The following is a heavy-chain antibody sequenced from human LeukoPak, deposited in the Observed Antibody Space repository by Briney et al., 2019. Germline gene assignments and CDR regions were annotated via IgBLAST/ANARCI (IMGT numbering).Heavy chain of an antibody. CDR3: AKGPGPEENY. J-gene: IGHJ4*02. Sequence: GGSLRLSCAASGFTFSSYGMPWVRKAPGKGLEWVAVISYDGSNKYYADSVKGRFTISRDNSKNTLYLQMNSLRAEDTAVYYCAKGPGPEENYWGQGTLVTVSS. V-gene: IGHV3-30*18. CDR1: GFTFSSYG. D-gene: IGHD1-14*01. CDR2: ISYDGSNK.